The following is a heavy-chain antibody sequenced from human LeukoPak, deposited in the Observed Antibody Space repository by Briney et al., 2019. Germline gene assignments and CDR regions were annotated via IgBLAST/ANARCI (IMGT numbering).Heavy chain of an antibody. V-gene: IGHV1-2*06. CDR1: GYTFTGYY. J-gene: IGHJ5*02. CDR2: INPNSGGT. D-gene: IGHD2-2*01. CDR3: ARVYCSSTSCYGYNWFDP. Sequence: ASVKVSCKASGYTFTGYYMHWVRQAPGQGLEWMGLINPNSGGTNYAQKFQGRVTMTRDTSISTAYMELSRLRSDDTAVYYCARVYCSSTSCYGYNWFDPWGQGTLVTVSS.